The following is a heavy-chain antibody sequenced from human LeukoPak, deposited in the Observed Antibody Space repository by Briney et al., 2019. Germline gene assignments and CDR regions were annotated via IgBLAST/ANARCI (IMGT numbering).Heavy chain of an antibody. CDR3: ARDWDRSGYYAFDI. V-gene: IGHV3-21*01. CDR1: GFTFGSFR. J-gene: IGHJ3*02. D-gene: IGHD3-22*01. Sequence: GGSLGFSCEASGFTFGSFRMNWVRKAPGKGLEWVSSISSSSYIYYADSVKGRFTISRDNAKNSLYLQMNSLRAEDTAVYYCARDWDRSGYYAFDIWGQGTMVTVSS. CDR2: ISSSSYI.